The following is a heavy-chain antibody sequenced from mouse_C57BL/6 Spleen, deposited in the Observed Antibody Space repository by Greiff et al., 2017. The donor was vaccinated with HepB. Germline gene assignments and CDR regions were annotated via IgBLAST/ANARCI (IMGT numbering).Heavy chain of an antibody. D-gene: IGHD2-4*01. CDR2: INPGSGGT. CDR1: GYAFTNYL. Sequence: VKLQESGAELVRPGTSVKVSCKASGYAFTNYLIEWVKQRPGQGLEWIGVINPGSGGTNYNEKFKGKATLTADKSSSTAYMQLSSLTSEDSAVYFCARRDYDFWYFDVWGTGTTVTVSS. V-gene: IGHV1-54*01. CDR3: ARRDYDFWYFDV. J-gene: IGHJ1*03.